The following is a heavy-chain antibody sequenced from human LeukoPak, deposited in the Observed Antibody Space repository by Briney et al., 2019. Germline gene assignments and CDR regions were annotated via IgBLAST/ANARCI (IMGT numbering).Heavy chain of an antibody. Sequence: GASVKVSCKASGGTFGSYAITWVRQAPGQGLEWIGGIIPVFGTPNYAQNFRGRVTITTDESTRTAYMELSSLRSEDTAIYYCARDTTLSRVVTTTTTYHYFYYIDVWGKGTTVTISS. CDR3: ARDTTLSRVVTTTTTYHYFYYIDV. J-gene: IGHJ6*03. CDR1: GGTFGSYA. D-gene: IGHD3-22*01. V-gene: IGHV1-69*05. CDR2: IIPVFGTP.